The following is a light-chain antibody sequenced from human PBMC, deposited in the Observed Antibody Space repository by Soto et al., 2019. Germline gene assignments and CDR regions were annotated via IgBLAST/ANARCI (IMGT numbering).Light chain of an antibody. J-gene: IGLJ1*01. V-gene: IGLV2-14*01. CDR3: RSKTSISTPYV. Sequence: HSALTQPASLSGSPGQSITISCTGTTRAGGGYNYVSWYRQLPCQAPTLMSYAVTNRPSGFSNRFSGSKSGNTASLTISRIQVQDEADYYCRSKTSISTPYVYGTGTKLT. CDR1: TRAGGGYNY. CDR2: AVT.